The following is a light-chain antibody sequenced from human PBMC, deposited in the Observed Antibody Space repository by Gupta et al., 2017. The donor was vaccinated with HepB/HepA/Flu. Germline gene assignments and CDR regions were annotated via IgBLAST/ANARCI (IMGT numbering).Light chain of an antibody. CDR3: LQGTQWPWT. CDR1: QSLVHSDGNTY. J-gene: IGKJ1*01. V-gene: IGKV2-30*02. CDR2: QVS. Sequence: DVAMTQSPPSLPVTLGQPASISCRSTQSLVHSDGNTYLNWFLQRPGQSPRRLIYQVSNRDSGVPDRFSGSGSGSGFALKISKVEAEDVGVYFCLQGTQWPWTFGQGTKVEL.